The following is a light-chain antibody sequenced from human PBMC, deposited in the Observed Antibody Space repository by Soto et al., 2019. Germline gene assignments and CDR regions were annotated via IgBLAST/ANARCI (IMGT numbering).Light chain of an antibody. Sequence: DLQMTQSPSTLSASVGDRVTITCRASQSISSWLAWYQQKPGKAPKLLIYKASSLESVVPSRFSGSGSGTEFTLTISSLQPDDFATYYCQQYNNYLWTFGQGTKVEIK. CDR2: KAS. CDR3: QQYNNYLWT. CDR1: QSISSW. V-gene: IGKV1-5*03. J-gene: IGKJ1*01.